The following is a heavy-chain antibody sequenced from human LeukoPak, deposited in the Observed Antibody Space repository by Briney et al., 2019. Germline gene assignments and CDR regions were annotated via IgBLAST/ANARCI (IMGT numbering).Heavy chain of an antibody. V-gene: IGHV3-21*01. CDR1: GFTFDDYG. CDR2: ISSSSSYI. Sequence: GGSLRLSCAASGFTFDDYGMSWVRQAPGKGLEWVSSISSSSSYIYYADSVKSRFTISRDNAKNSLYLQMNSLRAEDTAVYYCARDQVSWISGEDYWGQGTLVTVSS. CDR3: ARDQVSWISGEDY. J-gene: IGHJ4*02. D-gene: IGHD7-27*01.